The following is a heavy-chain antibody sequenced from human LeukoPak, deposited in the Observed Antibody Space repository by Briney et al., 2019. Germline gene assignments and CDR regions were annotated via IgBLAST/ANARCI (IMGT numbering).Heavy chain of an antibody. J-gene: IGHJ4*02. Sequence: GGSLRLSCRASGFSVDSVFMNWVRQPPGEGLEWVSFIMPGGHIDYTDSVKGRFIISRDSFKNTLSLQMNSLRVDDSAVYYCARGHSATTTFDFWGQGTLVTVSS. D-gene: IGHD4-17*01. V-gene: IGHV3-66*01. CDR3: ARGHSATTTFDF. CDR2: IMPGGHI. CDR1: GFSVDSVF.